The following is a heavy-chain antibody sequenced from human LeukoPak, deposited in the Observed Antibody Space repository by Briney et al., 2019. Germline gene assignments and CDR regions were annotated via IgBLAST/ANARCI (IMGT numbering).Heavy chain of an antibody. D-gene: IGHD1-1*01. Sequence: GGSLRLSCAASGFTFSSDWMIWVRQAPGKGLEWVSSISSSSSYIYYVDSVKGRFTISRDNAKNSLYLQMNSLRAEDTAVYYCARDRLLEDRDYSSYYYMDVWGKGTTVTVSS. CDR2: ISSSSSYI. V-gene: IGHV3-21*01. CDR1: GFTFSSDW. CDR3: ARDRLLEDRDYSSYYYMDV. J-gene: IGHJ6*03.